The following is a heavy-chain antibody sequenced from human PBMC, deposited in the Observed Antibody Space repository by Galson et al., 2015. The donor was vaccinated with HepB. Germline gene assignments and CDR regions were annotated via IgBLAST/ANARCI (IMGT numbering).Heavy chain of an antibody. Sequence: VKVSCKASGYTFTGYYMHWVRPAPGQGIEWMGWINPNSGGTNYAQKFQGWVTMTRDTSISTAYMELSRLRSDDTAVYYCARDSTPLAYCGGDCYSQLDYWGQGTLVTVSS. J-gene: IGHJ4*02. V-gene: IGHV1-2*04. CDR3: ARDSTPLAYCGGDCYSQLDY. D-gene: IGHD2-21*02. CDR2: INPNSGGT. CDR1: GYTFTGYY.